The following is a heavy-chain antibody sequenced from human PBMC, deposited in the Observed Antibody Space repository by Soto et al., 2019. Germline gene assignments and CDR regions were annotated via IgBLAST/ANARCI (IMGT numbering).Heavy chain of an antibody. CDR2: FEPEDGET. CDR1: GATLSELS. CDR3: AALETSTIRGYWYFDL. Sequence: QVQLVQSGAEVKKPGASVKVSCRVSGATLSELSIHWVRQAPGKGLEWMGGFEPEDGETIYSEKFQDRVTMTDDTSTDTAYVELSSLRSEDTAVYYCAALETSTIRGYWYFDLWGRGTLVTVSS. D-gene: IGHD5-12*01. J-gene: IGHJ2*01. V-gene: IGHV1-24*01.